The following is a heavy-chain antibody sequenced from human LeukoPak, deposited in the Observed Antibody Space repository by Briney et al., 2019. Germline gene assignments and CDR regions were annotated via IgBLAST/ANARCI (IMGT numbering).Heavy chain of an antibody. D-gene: IGHD3-22*01. Sequence: GGSLGLSCAASGFTFSSYAMHWVRQAPGKGLEWVAVISYDGSNKYYADSVKGRFTISRDNSKNTLYLQMNSLRAEDTAVYYCARDSDSWDAFDIWGQGTMVTVSS. CDR2: ISYDGSNK. V-gene: IGHV3-30-3*01. J-gene: IGHJ3*02. CDR1: GFTFSSYA. CDR3: ARDSDSWDAFDI.